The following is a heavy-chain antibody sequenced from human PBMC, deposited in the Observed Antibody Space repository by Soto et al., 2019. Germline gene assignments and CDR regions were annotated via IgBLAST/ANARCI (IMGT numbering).Heavy chain of an antibody. CDR2: IYYRGNT. V-gene: IGHV4-39*01. Sequence: SETLSLTCSVSXDSIXXXXYYWGXXXQPXGKGLEWIGSIYYRGNTYYNPSLQTRVTISLDKSKSQFSLKLTSVTAADSAVYFCARLEGLATISYYFDFWGQGALVTVSS. D-gene: IGHD3-9*01. CDR1: XDSIXXXXYY. CDR3: ARLEGLATISYYFDF. J-gene: IGHJ4*02.